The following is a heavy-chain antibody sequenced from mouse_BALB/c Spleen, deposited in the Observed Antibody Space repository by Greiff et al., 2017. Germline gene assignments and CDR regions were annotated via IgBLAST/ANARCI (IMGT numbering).Heavy chain of an antibody. V-gene: IGHV8-12*01. CDR1: GFSLSTSGMG. CDR2: IYWDDDK. Sequence: QVTLKVCGPGILQPSQTLSLTCSFSGFSLSTSGMGVSWIRQPSGKGLEWLAHIYWDDDKRYNPSLKSRLTISKDTSSNQVFLKITSVDTADTATYYCARIASYSPYAMDYWGQGTSVTVSS. CDR3: ARIASYSPYAMDY. J-gene: IGHJ4*01. D-gene: IGHD2-10*01.